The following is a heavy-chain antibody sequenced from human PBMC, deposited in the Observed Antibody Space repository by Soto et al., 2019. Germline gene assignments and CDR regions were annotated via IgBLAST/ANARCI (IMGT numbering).Heavy chain of an antibody. J-gene: IGHJ4*02. CDR2: ISYDGSNK. CDR1: GFTFSSYG. CDR3: AKDIAVAGSVDY. Sequence: GGSLRLSCAASGFTFSSYGMHWVRQAPGKGLEWVAVISYDGSNKYYADSVKGRFTISRDNSKNTLYLQMNSLRAEDTAVDYCAKDIAVAGSVDYWGQGTLVTVSS. V-gene: IGHV3-30*18. D-gene: IGHD6-19*01.